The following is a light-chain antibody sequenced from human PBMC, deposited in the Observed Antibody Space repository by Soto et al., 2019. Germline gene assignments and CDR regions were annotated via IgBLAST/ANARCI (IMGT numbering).Light chain of an antibody. Sequence: DIVLTQSPDTLSLSPGERATLSCRASQSVTSNYLAWYQQKPGQAPRILIFAASSRATGIPDKFSGSGSGTDFTLTISSLEPEDFAVYYCQQRSNWLTWTFGQGTKVEIK. CDR3: QQRSNWLTWT. V-gene: IGKV3D-20*02. CDR1: QSVTSNY. CDR2: AAS. J-gene: IGKJ1*01.